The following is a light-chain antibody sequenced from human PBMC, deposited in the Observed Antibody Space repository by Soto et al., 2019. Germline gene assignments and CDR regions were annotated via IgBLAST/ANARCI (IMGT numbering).Light chain of an antibody. V-gene: IGKV1D-12*01. CDR1: EAISTW. J-gene: IGKJ1*01. CDR2: AAS. CDR3: QQANSFPRT. Sequence: DIQMTQSPSSVSASVGDRVTITCRASEAISTWLAWYQQKPWKAPNLLIYAASNLQPGVPTRFSGSGSAPDVNLTISSLQPEDFATYYCQQANSFPRTFGQGTKVEIK.